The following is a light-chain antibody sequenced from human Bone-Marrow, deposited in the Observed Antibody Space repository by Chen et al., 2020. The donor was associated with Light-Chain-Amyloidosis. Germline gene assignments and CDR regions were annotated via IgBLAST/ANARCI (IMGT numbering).Light chain of an antibody. J-gene: IGLJ1*01. CDR3: SSYTITNPLV. CDR2: EVT. Sequence: QSVLSQPASVSGSPGQSTTISSTGTSSDVGGDNHVPWYQQHPNKAPKLMIYEVTNRPSWVPDRFSGSKSDNTASLTISGLQTEDEADYFCSSYTITNPLVFGSGTRVTVL. CDR1: SSDVGGDNH. V-gene: IGLV2-14*01.